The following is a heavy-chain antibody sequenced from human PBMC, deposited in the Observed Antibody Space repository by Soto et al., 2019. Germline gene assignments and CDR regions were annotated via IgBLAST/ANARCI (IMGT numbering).Heavy chain of an antibody. V-gene: IGHV4-39*02. J-gene: IGHJ4*02. CDR2: IYYSGTT. CDR1: GDSSTSNSYF. D-gene: IGHD1-7*01. CDR3: ARDGVSSTEYTWNYGTYFDY. Sequence: SETLSLTCTVAGDSSTSNSYFWAWIRQPPGKGLEWIGSIYYSGTTYYNPSLKSRVTISVDTSKNQFSLYLQMNSLRPDDTAMYYCARDGVSSTEYTWNYGTYFDYWGQGALVTVSS.